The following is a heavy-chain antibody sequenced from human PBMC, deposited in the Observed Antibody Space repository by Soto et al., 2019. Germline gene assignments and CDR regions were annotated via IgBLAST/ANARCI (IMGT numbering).Heavy chain of an antibody. J-gene: IGHJ4*02. D-gene: IGHD5-12*01. CDR1: GDSVSDNSAA. Sequence: QVQLQQSGPGLVKPSQTLSLTCAVSGDSVSDNSAAWNWIRQSPSRGLEWLGRTYFRSKWYSDYAESVKSRTTINADTSKNLFSLQLNFVTPEDTAVYYWVRDGYSSSYDFDYWGQGTLVTVSS. V-gene: IGHV6-1*01. CDR3: VRDGYSSSYDFDY. CDR2: TYFRSKWYS.